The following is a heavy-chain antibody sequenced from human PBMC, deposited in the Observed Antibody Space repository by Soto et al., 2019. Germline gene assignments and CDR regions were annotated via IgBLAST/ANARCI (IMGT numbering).Heavy chain of an antibody. CDR1: GFTFTSSS. J-gene: IGHJ4*02. CDR2: ITVGTGNT. D-gene: IGHD3-22*01. CDR3: AAGDSSGYYGG. Sequence: EASVKVSCKASGFTFTSSSVQWVRQARGQRLEWIGWITVGTGNTNYAQKFQERVTITRDMSTSTAYMELSNLRSEDTAVCYCAAGDSSGYYGGWGQGTQVTVSS. V-gene: IGHV1-58*01.